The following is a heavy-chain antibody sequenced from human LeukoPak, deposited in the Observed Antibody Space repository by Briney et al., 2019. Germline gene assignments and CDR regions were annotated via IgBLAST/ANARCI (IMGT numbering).Heavy chain of an antibody. CDR1: GFTFSSYS. V-gene: IGHV3-21*01. CDR3: ARDHDYGGEFDY. CDR2: ISSSSSYI. D-gene: IGHD4-23*01. J-gene: IGHJ4*02. Sequence: GGSLRVSCAASGFTFSSYSMNWVRQAPGKGVEWVSSISSSSSYIYYADSVKGRFTISRDNAKNSLYLQMNSLRAEDTAVYYCARDHDYGGEFDYWGQGTLVTVSS.